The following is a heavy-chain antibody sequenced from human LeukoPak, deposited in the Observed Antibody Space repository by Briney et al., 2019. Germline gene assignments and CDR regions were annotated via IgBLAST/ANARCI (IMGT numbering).Heavy chain of an antibody. CDR1: GGSISSGDYY. CDR3: ARGGGYSSSWLNWFDP. Sequence: SETLSLTCTVSGGSISSGDYYWSWIRQPPGKGLEWIGYIYYSGSTCYNPSLKSRVTISVDTSKNQFSLKLSSVTAADTAVYYCARGGGYSSSWLNWFDPWGQGTLVTVSS. D-gene: IGHD6-13*01. V-gene: IGHV4-30-4*01. J-gene: IGHJ5*02. CDR2: IYYSGST.